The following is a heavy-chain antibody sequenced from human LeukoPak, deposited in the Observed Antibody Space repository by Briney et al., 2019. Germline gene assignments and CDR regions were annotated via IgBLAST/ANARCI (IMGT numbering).Heavy chain of an antibody. CDR3: ARGGRGSSWFDN. V-gene: IGHV3-53*01. CDR1: GFTVSSNY. Sequence: PGGSLRLSCAASGFTVSSNYMSWVRQAPGKGLEWVSVIYSSGSTYYADSMKGRFTISRDNSKNTLYLQMNSLRAGDTAVYYCARGGRGSSWFDNWGQGTLVTVSS. J-gene: IGHJ4*02. CDR2: IYSSGST. D-gene: IGHD6-13*01.